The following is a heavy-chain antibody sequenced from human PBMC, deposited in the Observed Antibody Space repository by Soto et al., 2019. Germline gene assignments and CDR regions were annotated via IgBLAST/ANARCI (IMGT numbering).Heavy chain of an antibody. D-gene: IGHD1-26*01. Sequence: PGGSLRLSCAASGFTFSSYGMHWVRQAPGKGLEWVAVISYDGSNKYYADSVKGRFTISRDNSKNTLYLQMNSLRAEDTAVYYCAKEGGLPAPEYFQHWGQGTLVTVSS. CDR2: ISYDGSNK. CDR1: GFTFSSYG. CDR3: AKEGGLPAPEYFQH. J-gene: IGHJ1*01. V-gene: IGHV3-30*18.